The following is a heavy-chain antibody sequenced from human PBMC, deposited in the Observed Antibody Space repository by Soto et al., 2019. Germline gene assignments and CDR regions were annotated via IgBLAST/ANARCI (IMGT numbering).Heavy chain of an antibody. J-gene: IGHJ6*02. CDR1: GYTFTGYY. CDR2: INPNSGGT. D-gene: IGHD2-2*01. Sequence: ASVKVSCKASGYTFTGYYMHWVRQAPGQGLEWMGWINPNSGGTNYAQKFQGRVTMTRDTSISTAYMELGRLRSDDTAVYYCARDSAYCSSTSCPEPASYYYYGMDVWGQGTTVTVSS. V-gene: IGHV1-2*02. CDR3: ARDSAYCSSTSCPEPASYYYYGMDV.